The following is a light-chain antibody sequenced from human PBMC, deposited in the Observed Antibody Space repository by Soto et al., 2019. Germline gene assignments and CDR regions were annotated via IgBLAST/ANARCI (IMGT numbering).Light chain of an antibody. CDR3: QQYNDWPLT. V-gene: IGKV3-15*01. J-gene: IGKJ4*01. Sequence: EKVMTQSPAALSVSPGERATLSCRASQRVNSNLAWYQRKPGQAPRLLLYGASTRAAGIPARFSGSASGTEFALTISSRQSEDSAVYYCQQYNDWPLTFGGGTKVEIK. CDR1: QRVNSN. CDR2: GAS.